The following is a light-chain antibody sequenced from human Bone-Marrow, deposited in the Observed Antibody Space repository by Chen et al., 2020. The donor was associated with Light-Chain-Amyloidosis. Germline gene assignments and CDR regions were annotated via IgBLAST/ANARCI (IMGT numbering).Light chain of an antibody. V-gene: IGLV2-14*01. Sequence: QSALTQPASVSGSPGQSITISCTGTSSDVGGDNHVSWYQQHPDKAPKLMSYEVTNRPSWVPDRFSGSKSDNTATLTISGLQTEDEADYFCSSYTITNPLVFGSGTRVTVL. CDR1: SSDVGGDNH. CDR2: EVT. CDR3: SSYTITNPLV. J-gene: IGLJ1*01.